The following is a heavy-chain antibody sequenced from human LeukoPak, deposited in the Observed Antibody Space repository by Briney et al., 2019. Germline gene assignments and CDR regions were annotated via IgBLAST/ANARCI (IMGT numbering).Heavy chain of an antibody. V-gene: IGHV4-59*01. D-gene: IGHD2-2*01. Sequence: PSETLSLTSTVSGGSISSYYWSWIRQPPGKGLEWIGYTYYSGSTNYNPSLKSRVTISVDPSKNQFSLKLSSVTAADTAVYYCARGSWDIVVVPAAMETDAFDIWGQGTMVTVSS. CDR3: ARGSWDIVVVPAAMETDAFDI. CDR1: GGSISSYY. CDR2: TYYSGST. J-gene: IGHJ3*02.